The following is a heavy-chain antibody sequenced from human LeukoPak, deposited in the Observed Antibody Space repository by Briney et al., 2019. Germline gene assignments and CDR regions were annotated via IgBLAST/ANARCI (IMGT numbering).Heavy chain of an antibody. V-gene: IGHV4-34*01. J-gene: IGHJ5*02. Sequence: PSETLSLTCAVYGGSFSGYHWNWIRQPPGKGLEWIGEINHSGSTNYNPSLKSRVTISVDTSKNQFHLKLSSVTAADTAVYYCARWENVLLWFGEVSAWFDPWGQGTLVTVSS. CDR3: ARWENVLLWFGEVSAWFDP. D-gene: IGHD3-10*01. CDR2: INHSGST. CDR1: GGSFSGYH.